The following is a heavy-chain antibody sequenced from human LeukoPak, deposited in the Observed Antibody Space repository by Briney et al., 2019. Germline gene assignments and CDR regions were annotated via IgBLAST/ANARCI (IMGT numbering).Heavy chain of an antibody. J-gene: IGHJ4*02. CDR3: ARGPDYYDSSGFFDY. CDR2: IWYDGSNK. CDR1: GSTFSSYG. V-gene: IGHV3-33*01. D-gene: IGHD3-22*01. Sequence: GGSLRLSCAASGSTFSSYGMHWVRQAPGKGLEWVAVIWYDGSNKYYADSVKGRFTISRDNSKNTLYLQMNSLRAEDTAVYYCARGPDYYDSSGFFDYWGQGTLVTVSS.